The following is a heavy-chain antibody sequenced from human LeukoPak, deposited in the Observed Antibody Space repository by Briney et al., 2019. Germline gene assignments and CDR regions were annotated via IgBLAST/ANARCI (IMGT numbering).Heavy chain of an antibody. D-gene: IGHD1-26*01. Sequence: SETLSPTCTVSGGSISSYYWSWIRQPAGKGLEWIGRIYTSGSTDYNPSLKSRVTMSVDTSKNQFSLKLSSVTAADTAVYYCARDGSGSYPSLYFDYWGQGTLVTVSS. V-gene: IGHV4-4*07. CDR3: ARDGSGSYPSLYFDY. J-gene: IGHJ4*02. CDR1: GGSISSYY. CDR2: IYTSGST.